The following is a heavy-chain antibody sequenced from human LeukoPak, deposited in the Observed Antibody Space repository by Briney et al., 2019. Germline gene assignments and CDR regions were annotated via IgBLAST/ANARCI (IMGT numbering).Heavy chain of an antibody. J-gene: IGHJ4*02. D-gene: IGHD3-22*01. V-gene: IGHV4-34*01. CDR3: ARGRRPYYYDSSGYGGYYFDY. Sequence: SETLSLTCAVYGGSFSGYYWSWIRQPPGKGLEWIGEINHSGSTNYNPSLKSRVTISVDTSKNQFSLKLSSVTAADTAVYYCARGRRPYYYDSSGYGGYYFDYWGQGTLVTVSS. CDR2: INHSGST. CDR1: GGSFSGYY.